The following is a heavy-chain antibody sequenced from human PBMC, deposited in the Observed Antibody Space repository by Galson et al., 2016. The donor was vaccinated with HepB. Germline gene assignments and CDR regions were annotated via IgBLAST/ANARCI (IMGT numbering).Heavy chain of an antibody. D-gene: IGHD3-9*01. CDR2: IKQDGTER. V-gene: IGHV3-7*03. CDR1: GFTFSSYW. Sequence: SLRLSCAASGFTFSSYWMTWVRQAPGKGLEWVANIKQDGTERYYVDSVKGRFTISRDNAKNSLYLQMNSLRAEDTAVYYCARAYDILTGQKYYYNMDVWGQGTTVTVSS. CDR3: ARAYDILTGQKYYYNMDV. J-gene: IGHJ6*02.